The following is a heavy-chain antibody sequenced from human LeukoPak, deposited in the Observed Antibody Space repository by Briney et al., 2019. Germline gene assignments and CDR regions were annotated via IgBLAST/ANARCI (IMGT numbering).Heavy chain of an antibody. D-gene: IGHD2-2*01. J-gene: IGHJ4*02. CDR2: IIPIFGTA. CDR1: GGTFSIYA. V-gene: IGHV1-69*06. Sequence: AASVKVSCKASGGTFSIYAISWVRQAPGQGLEWMGGIIPIFGTANYAQKFQGRVTITADKSTSTAYMELSSLRSEDTAVYYCARAGPYCSSTSCYAEIDYWGQGTLVTVSS. CDR3: ARAGPYCSSTSCYAEIDY.